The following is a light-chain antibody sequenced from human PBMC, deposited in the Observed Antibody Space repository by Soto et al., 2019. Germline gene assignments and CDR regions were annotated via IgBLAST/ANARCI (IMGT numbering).Light chain of an antibody. V-gene: IGLV1-40*01. CDR2: ANN. CDR3: SSYTSSSTVV. J-gene: IGLJ2*01. CDR1: SSNIGAGSD. Sequence: QSVLTQPPSVSGAPGQRVTVSCTGSSSNIGAGSDVHWYQQLPGTAPKLLIFANNNRPSGVPDRFSGSKSGTSASLAITGLQADDEADYYCSSYTSSSTVVFGGGTKLTVL.